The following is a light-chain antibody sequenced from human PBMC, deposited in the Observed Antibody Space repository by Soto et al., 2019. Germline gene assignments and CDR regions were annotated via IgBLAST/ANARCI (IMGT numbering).Light chain of an antibody. CDR3: SSYTSSSTLVV. Sequence: VLTQPASVSGSPGQSITISCTGTSSDVGGYNYVSWYQQHPGKAPKLMIYEVSNRPSGVSNRFSGSKSGNTASLTISGLQAEDEADYYCSSYTSSSTLVVFGGGTQLTVL. V-gene: IGLV2-14*01. J-gene: IGLJ2*01. CDR2: EVS. CDR1: SSDVGGYNY.